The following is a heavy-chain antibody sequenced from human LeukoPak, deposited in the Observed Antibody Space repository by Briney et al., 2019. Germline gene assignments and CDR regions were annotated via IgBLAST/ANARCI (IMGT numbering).Heavy chain of an antibody. CDR3: ARDRVATTPVYYYYGMDV. D-gene: IGHD5-12*01. CDR1: GGSIRSYH. J-gene: IGHJ6*02. Sequence: SEILSLTCTVSGGSIRSYHWSWIRQPPGKGLEWIGYISYSGNTNYNPSLKSRVVMSVDMSKNQFSLKMNSVTAADTAVYYCARDRVATTPVYYYYGMDVWGQGTTVTVSS. V-gene: IGHV4-59*01. CDR2: ISYSGNT.